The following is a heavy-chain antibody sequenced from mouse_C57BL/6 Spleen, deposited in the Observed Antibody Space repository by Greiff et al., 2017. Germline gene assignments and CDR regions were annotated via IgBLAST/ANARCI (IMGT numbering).Heavy chain of an antibody. CDR3: ARYYSNYAAWFAY. Sequence: VQLQQPGAELVRPGSSVKLSCKASGYTFTSYWMHWVKQRPIQGLEWIGNIDPSDSETHYNQKFKDKATLTVDKSSSTAYMQLSSLTSEDSAVYYCARYYSNYAAWFAYWGQGTLVTVSA. V-gene: IGHV1-52*01. D-gene: IGHD2-5*01. J-gene: IGHJ3*01. CDR2: IDPSDSET. CDR1: GYTFTSYW.